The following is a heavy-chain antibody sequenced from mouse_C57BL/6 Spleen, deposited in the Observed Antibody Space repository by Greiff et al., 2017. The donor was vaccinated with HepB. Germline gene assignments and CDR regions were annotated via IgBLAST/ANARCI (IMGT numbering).Heavy chain of an antibody. CDR2: IDPSDSYT. Sequence: QVQLQQPGAELVKPGASVKLSCKASGYTFTSYWMQWVKQRPGQGLEWIGEIDPSDSYTNYNQKFKGKATLTVDTSSRTAYMQLSSLTSEDSAVYYCARRGWLLDFDYWGQGTTLTVSS. CDR3: ARRGWLLDFDY. CDR1: GYTFTSYW. V-gene: IGHV1-50*01. D-gene: IGHD2-3*01. J-gene: IGHJ2*01.